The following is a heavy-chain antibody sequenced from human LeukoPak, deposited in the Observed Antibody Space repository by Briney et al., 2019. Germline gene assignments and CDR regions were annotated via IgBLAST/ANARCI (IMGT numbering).Heavy chain of an antibody. J-gene: IGHJ4*02. CDR3: ARSVVVTANLDY. CDR1: GFTFSSYA. V-gene: IGHV3-64*01. CDR2: ISSNGGST. D-gene: IGHD2-21*02. Sequence: GGSLRLSCAASGFTFSSYAMHWVRQATGKGLEYVSAISSNGGSTYYANSVKGRFTISRDNTKNTLYLQMGSLRAEDMAVYYRARSVVVTANLDYWGQGTLVTVSS.